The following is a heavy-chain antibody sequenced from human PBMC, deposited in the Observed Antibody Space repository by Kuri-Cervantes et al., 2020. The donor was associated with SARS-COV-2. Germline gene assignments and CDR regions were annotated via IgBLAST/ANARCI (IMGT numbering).Heavy chain of an antibody. CDR2: ISYDGSNK. J-gene: IGHJ5*02. CDR1: GFTFSSYA. CDR3: TKAFAGSYFNWFDP. V-gene: IGHV3-30*04. Sequence: LSLTCAASGFTFSSYAMHWVRQAPGKGLEWVAVISYDGSNKYYADSVKGRFTISRDNSKNTLYLQMNSLRAEDTAVYYCTKAFAGSYFNWFDPWGQGTLVTVSS. D-gene: IGHD1-26*01.